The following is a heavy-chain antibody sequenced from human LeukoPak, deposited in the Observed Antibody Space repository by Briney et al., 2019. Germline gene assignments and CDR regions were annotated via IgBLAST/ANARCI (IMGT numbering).Heavy chain of an antibody. V-gene: IGHV1-18*03. CDR1: GYTFTSYG. CDR3: ARAQITMVRGVIISNWFDP. CDR2: ISAYNGNT. J-gene: IGHJ5*02. Sequence: ASVKVSCKASGYTFTSYGISWVRQAPGQGLEWMGWISAYNGNTNYAQKLQGRVTMTTDTSASTAYMELSSLRSEDMAVYYCARAQITMVRGVIISNWFDPWGQGTLVTVSS. D-gene: IGHD3-10*01.